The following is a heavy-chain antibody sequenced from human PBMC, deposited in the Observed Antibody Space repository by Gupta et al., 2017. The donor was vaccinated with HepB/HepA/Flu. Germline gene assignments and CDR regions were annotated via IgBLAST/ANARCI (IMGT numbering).Heavy chain of an antibody. CDR1: GGSISSSSYY. Sequence: QLQLQESGPGLVKPSETLSLTCTVSGGSISSSSYYWGWIRQPPGKGLEWIGSIYYSGSTYYNPSLKSRVTISVDTSKNQFSLKLSSVTAADTAVNYCARPNRDYDLDPWGQGTLVTVSS. V-gene: IGHV4-39*01. J-gene: IGHJ5*02. CDR2: IYYSGST. D-gene: IGHD3-16*01. CDR3: ARPNRDYDLDP.